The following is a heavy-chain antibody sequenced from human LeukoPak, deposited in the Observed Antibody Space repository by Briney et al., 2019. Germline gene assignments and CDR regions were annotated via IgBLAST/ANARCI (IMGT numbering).Heavy chain of an antibody. Sequence: SETLSLTCAVYGGSFSGYYWSWIRQPPGKGLEWIGEINHSGSTNYNPSLKSRVTISVDTSKNQFSLKLSSVTAADTAVYYCARGRLHTYYYYHYMDVWGKGTTVTVSS. J-gene: IGHJ6*03. D-gene: IGHD4-11*01. CDR1: GGSFSGYY. CDR3: ARGRLHTYYYYHYMDV. V-gene: IGHV4-34*01. CDR2: INHSGST.